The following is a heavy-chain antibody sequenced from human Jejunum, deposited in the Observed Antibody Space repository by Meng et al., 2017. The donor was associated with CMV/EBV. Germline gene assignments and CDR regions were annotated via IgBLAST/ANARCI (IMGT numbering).Heavy chain of an antibody. V-gene: IGHV3-30*02. J-gene: IGHJ3*02. CDR2: IRFDGINK. Sequence: STYGMHWVRQPPGKGLEWVAFIRFDGINKYYGDSVKGRFTISRDNSKNTLFLQMNSLRAEDTAVYYCAKDNCGGGSCSSTDAFDIWGQGTMGTVSS. CDR1: STYG. CDR3: AKDNCGGGSCSSTDAFDI. D-gene: IGHD2-15*01.